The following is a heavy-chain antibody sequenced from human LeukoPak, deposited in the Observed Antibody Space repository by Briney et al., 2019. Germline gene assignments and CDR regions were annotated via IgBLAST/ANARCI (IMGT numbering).Heavy chain of an antibody. J-gene: IGHJ5*02. V-gene: IGHV4-39*07. CDR3: ARDDPSESYLGVWFDP. CDR1: GGSISSSSYY. CDR2: IYYSGST. Sequence: NPSETLSLTCTVSGGSISSSSYYWGWIRQPPGKGLEWIGSIYYSGSTYYNPSLKSRVTISVDTSKNQFSLKLSSVTAADTAVYYCARDDPSESYLGVWFDPWGQGTLVTVSS. D-gene: IGHD1-26*01.